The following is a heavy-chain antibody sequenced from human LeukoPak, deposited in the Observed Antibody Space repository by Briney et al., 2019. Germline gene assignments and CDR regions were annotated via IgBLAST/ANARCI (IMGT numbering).Heavy chain of an antibody. CDR1: GFTFSDYA. CDR3: TREKRYFDWFQADY. Sequence: GGSLRLSCTASGFTFSDYAMRWFRQAPGKGLEWVGFIRNKAYGGTAEYAASVKGRFTISRDDSKTIAYLQMNSLKTEDTAVYYCTREKRYFDWFQADYWGQGTLVTVSS. V-gene: IGHV3-49*03. D-gene: IGHD3-9*01. J-gene: IGHJ4*02. CDR2: IRNKAYGGTA.